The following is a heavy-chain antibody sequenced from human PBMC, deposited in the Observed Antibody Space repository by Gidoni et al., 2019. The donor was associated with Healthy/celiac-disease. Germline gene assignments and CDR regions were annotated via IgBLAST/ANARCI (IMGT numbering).Heavy chain of an antibody. Sequence: EVQLVESGGGLVKPGGSLRLSCAASGFTFSSYSMNWVRQAPGKGLEWVSSISSSSSYIYYADSVKGRFTISRDNAKNSLYLQMNSLRAEDTAVYYCARDRAQLELGGVLDVWGQGTTVTVSS. V-gene: IGHV3-21*01. CDR1: GFTFSSYS. D-gene: IGHD1-1*01. CDR2: ISSSSSYI. J-gene: IGHJ6*02. CDR3: ARDRAQLELGGVLDV.